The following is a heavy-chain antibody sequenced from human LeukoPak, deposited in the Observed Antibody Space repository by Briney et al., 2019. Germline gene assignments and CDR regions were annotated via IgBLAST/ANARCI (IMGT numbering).Heavy chain of an antibody. CDR2: ISYEGSNK. CDR1: GFTFSSYG. V-gene: IGHV3-30*18. Sequence: GRSLRLSCAASGFTFSSYGMHWVRQAPGKGLEWVAVISYEGSNKYYADSVKGRFTISRDNSKNTLYLQMNSLRAEDTAVYYCAKGPDYGDYYFDYWGQGTLVTVSS. CDR3: AKGPDYGDYYFDY. D-gene: IGHD4-17*01. J-gene: IGHJ4*02.